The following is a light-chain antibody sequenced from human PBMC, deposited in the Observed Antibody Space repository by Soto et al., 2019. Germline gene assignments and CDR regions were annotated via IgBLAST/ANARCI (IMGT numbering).Light chain of an antibody. V-gene: IGKV3-11*01. Sequence: ESVLTQSPVTLSLSPGERATLSCRASQSVRSYLACYQQKPGKAPRLLIYDASNRATGIPARFSGSGSATDFTLTISSLEPEDFAVYYCQQRSSWPLTFGGGTKVEIK. CDR3: QQRSSWPLT. CDR2: DAS. CDR1: QSVRSY. J-gene: IGKJ4*01.